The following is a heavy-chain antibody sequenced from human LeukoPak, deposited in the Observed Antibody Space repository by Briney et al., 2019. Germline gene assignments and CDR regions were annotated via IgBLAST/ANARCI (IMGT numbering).Heavy chain of an antibody. J-gene: IGHJ4*02. D-gene: IGHD6-13*01. V-gene: IGHV1-18*01. Sequence: ASVKVSCKASGYTFTSYGISWVRQAPGQGLEWMGWISAYNGNTNYAQKLQGRVTMTTDTSTSTAYMELRSLSSDDTAVYYCARGRPAAGTSYYFDYWGQGTLVTVSS. CDR1: GYTFTSYG. CDR2: ISAYNGNT. CDR3: ARGRPAAGTSYYFDY.